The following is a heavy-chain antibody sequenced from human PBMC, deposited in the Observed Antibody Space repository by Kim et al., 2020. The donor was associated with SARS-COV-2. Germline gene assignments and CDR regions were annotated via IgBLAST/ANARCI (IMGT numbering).Heavy chain of an antibody. CDR2: INHSGGT. CDR1: GGALSGYS. CDR3: ARGHVGVVPAPILGLGPFYYYYNMDV. J-gene: IGHJ6*03. Sequence: SETLSLTCVVYGGALSGYSLNWVRQPPGKGLEWVGEINHSGGTKSSPAPKSRGTMSIETTKSQFSLRLTSVTAADSAVYFCARGHVGVVPAPILGLGPFYYYYNMDVWGRGATVTVSS. D-gene: IGHD2-2*01. V-gene: IGHV4-34*01.